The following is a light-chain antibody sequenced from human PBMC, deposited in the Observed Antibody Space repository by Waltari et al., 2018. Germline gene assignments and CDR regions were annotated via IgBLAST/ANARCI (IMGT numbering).Light chain of an antibody. CDR1: SSNIGSNY. CDR2: RNN. V-gene: IGLV1-47*01. J-gene: IGLJ2*01. CDR3: GAWDDTLRFV. Sequence: QSVLSQPPSASGTPGQRVTISCSGPSSNIGSNYVYWYQHLPGMAPKLPPYRNNQRPPGVPDRFSSSKSGTSACLAIRELRSEDEADYYCGAWDDTLRFVFGGGTRLTVL.